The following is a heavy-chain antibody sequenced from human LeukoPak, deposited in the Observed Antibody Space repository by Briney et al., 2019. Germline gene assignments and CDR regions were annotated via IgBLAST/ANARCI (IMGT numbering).Heavy chain of an antibody. CDR1: GGSISSRPYY. CDR3: ATLEIGDYYFDY. J-gene: IGHJ4*02. CDR2: ISYSGSF. V-gene: IGHV4-39*01. D-gene: IGHD3-16*01. Sequence: SETLSLTCTVSGGSISSRPYYWGWVRQPPGKGLEWIGSISYSGSFHYNPSLKSRVTISVDTSKNHFSLRLSSVTAADTAVYYCATLEIGDYYFDYWGQGTLVTVSS.